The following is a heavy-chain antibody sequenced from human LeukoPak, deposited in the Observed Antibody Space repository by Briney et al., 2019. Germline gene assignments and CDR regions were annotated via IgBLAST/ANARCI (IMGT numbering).Heavy chain of an antibody. D-gene: IGHD5-18*01. CDR1: GFTLSYYW. J-gene: IGHJ4*02. CDR3: ARRYSYGYTGY. CDR2: IMQDGSEK. V-gene: IGHV3-7*04. Sequence: GGSLRLSCAASGFTLSYYWMTWVRRAPGKGLEWVANIMQDGSEKYYVDSVKGRFTISRDNAKNTLYLQMNSLRAEDTAVYYCARRYSYGYTGYWGQGTLVTVSS.